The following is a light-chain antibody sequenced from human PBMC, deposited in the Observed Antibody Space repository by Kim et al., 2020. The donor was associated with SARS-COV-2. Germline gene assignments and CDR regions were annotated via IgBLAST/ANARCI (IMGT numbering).Light chain of an antibody. CDR2: DAS. Sequence: DIQMTQSPSSLSAPVGDRVTITCQASQDISNYLNWYQQKPGKAPKLLIYDASNLETGVPSRFSGSGSGTDFTFTISSLQPEDIATYYCQQYDNLPSFTFGPRTKVDIK. CDR3: QQYDNLPSFT. J-gene: IGKJ3*01. CDR1: QDISNY. V-gene: IGKV1-33*01.